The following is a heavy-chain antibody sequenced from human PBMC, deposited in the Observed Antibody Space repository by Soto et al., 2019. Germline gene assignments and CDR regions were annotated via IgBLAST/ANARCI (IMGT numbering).Heavy chain of an antibody. CDR1: GFTFSSYG. J-gene: IGHJ4*02. D-gene: IGHD2-2*01. CDR2: ISYEGSNK. Sequence: QVQLVESGGGVVQPGRSLRLSCAASGFTFSSYGMHWVRQAPGKGLEWVAVISYEGSNKYYADSVKGRFTISRDNSKNTLYLQMNSMRAEDSAVYYCAKDAQPWTILVVPAATNHWGQGTLVTVSS. V-gene: IGHV3-30*18. CDR3: AKDAQPWTILVVPAATNH.